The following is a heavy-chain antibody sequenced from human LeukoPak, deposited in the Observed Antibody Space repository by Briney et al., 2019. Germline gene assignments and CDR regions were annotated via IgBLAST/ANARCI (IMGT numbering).Heavy chain of an antibody. D-gene: IGHD6-19*01. CDR1: GFTFSSYA. CDR2: ISGSDGST. J-gene: IGHJ4*02. Sequence: GGSLRFSCAASGFTFSSYAMTWVRQAPGKGLEWVSAISGSDGSTYYADSVKGRFTISRDDSKNTLYLQMNSLRAEDTAIYSCARRQYTSGWFGSLDYWGQGTLVTVSS. V-gene: IGHV3-23*01. CDR3: ARRQYTSGWFGSLDY.